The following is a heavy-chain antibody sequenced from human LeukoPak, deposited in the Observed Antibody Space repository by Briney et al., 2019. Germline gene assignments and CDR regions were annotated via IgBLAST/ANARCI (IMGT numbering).Heavy chain of an antibody. V-gene: IGHV3-23*01. J-gene: IGHJ3*02. Sequence: GGSLRLSCAASGFTFSSYVMSWVRQAPGKGLEWVSAISGSGGSTYYADSVKGRFTISRDNSKNTLYLQMNSLRAEDTAVYYCAKDPAGLCGGDCYPKGGAFDIWGQGTMVTVSS. CDR3: AKDPAGLCGGDCYPKGGAFDI. CDR2: ISGSGGST. D-gene: IGHD2-21*02. CDR1: GFTFSSYV.